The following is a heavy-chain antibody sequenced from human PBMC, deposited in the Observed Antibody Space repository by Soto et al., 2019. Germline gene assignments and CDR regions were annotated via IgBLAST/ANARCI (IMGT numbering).Heavy chain of an antibody. D-gene: IGHD2-15*01. Sequence: GGSLRLSCAASGFTFSSYAMSWVRQAPGKGLEWVSAISGSGGSTYYADSVKGRFTISRDNSKNTLYLQMNSLRAEDTAVYYCAKGLSIVVVVAAPESAAIDYWGQGTLVTSPQ. CDR1: GFTFSSYA. V-gene: IGHV3-23*01. J-gene: IGHJ4*02. CDR2: ISGSGGST. CDR3: AKGLSIVVVVAAPESAAIDY.